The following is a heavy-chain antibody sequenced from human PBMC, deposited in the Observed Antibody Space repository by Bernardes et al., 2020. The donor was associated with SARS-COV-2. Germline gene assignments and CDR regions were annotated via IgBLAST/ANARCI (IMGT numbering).Heavy chain of an antibody. CDR3: ARGIDDFWSGYWMFGFDY. CDR1: GFTFSSYW. D-gene: IGHD3-3*01. CDR2: IKQDGSEK. Sequence: GGSLRLSCAASGFTFSSYWMSWVRQAPGKGLEWVANIKQDGSEKYYVDSVKGRFTISRDNAKNSLYLQMNSLRAEDTAVYYCARGIDDFWSGYWMFGFDYWGQGTLVTVSS. J-gene: IGHJ4*02. V-gene: IGHV3-7*01.